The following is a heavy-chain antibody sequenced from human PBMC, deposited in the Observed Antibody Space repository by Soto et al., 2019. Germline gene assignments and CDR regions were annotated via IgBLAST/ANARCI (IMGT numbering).Heavy chain of an antibody. D-gene: IGHD6-6*01. CDR1: GYTFTNYG. V-gene: IGHV1-18*01. J-gene: IGHJ4*02. Sequence: QVQLVQSGAEVKKPGASVKVSCKASGYTFTNYGFSWVRQAPGQGLEWMGWISGYNGNTNYAERLQGRVTMTTDTSTRTAYMELKTLSYDDTAVYYCAREGQLGYWGQGTPVTLSS. CDR2: ISGYNGNT. CDR3: AREGQLGY.